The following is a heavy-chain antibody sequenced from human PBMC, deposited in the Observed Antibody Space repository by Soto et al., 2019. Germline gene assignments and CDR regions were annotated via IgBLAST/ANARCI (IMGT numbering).Heavy chain of an antibody. Sequence: ASVKVSCKASGYTFTDYFIHWVRQAPGQGLEWIGWINPYSGGADLSQKFQGRVTMTRDTSISTAYMEVSSLRSDDTAVFYCATEPIYYNDGSGYYPLGHWGQGTLVTVSS. J-gene: IGHJ4*02. CDR2: INPYSGGA. CDR1: GYTFTDYF. V-gene: IGHV1-2*02. CDR3: ATEPIYYNDGSGYYPLGH. D-gene: IGHD3-22*01.